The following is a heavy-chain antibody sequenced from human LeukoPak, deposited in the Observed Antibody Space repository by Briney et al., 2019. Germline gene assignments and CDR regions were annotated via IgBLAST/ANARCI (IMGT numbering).Heavy chain of an antibody. D-gene: IGHD3-22*01. V-gene: IGHV1-18*01. CDR1: GYTFTSYG. CDR2: ISAYNGNT. CDR3: ARDLVPYYDSSGYYPNY. Sequence: ASVKVSCKASGYTFTSYGISWVRQAPGQGLEWMGWISAYNGNTNYAQKLQGRVTVTTDTSTSTAYMELRSLRSDDTAVYYCARDLVPYYDSSGYYPNYWGQGTLVTVSS. J-gene: IGHJ4*02.